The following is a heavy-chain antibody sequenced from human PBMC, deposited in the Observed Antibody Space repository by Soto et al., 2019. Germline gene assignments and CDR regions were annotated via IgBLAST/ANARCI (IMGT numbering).Heavy chain of an antibody. Sequence: EVKLLQSGGGAGQPGGSLRLPCAAAGFTFRNYAMNWVRQAPGKGLELVSSISSNGGSAYYADSVKGRFTISRDNSKNTLYLHMNSLRADDTAVYYCARGYCSAVGCYVHYYYGFDVWGQGTTVTVSS. V-gene: IGHV3-23*01. CDR1: GFTFRNYA. CDR3: ARGYCSAVGCYVHYYYGFDV. CDR2: ISSNGGSA. D-gene: IGHD2-15*01. J-gene: IGHJ6*02.